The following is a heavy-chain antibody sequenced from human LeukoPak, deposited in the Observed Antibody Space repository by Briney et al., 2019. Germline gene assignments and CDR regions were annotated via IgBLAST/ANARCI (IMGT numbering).Heavy chain of an antibody. Sequence: ASVKVSCKASGYIFTSNDINWVRQATGQGPEWMGWMNPNSGNTGYAQKFQGRVTLTRNTSISTAYMELSSLRSEDTAVYYCATGDRSGSLYFDYWGQGTLVTVSS. V-gene: IGHV1-8*01. J-gene: IGHJ4*02. D-gene: IGHD1-26*01. CDR3: ATGDRSGSLYFDY. CDR1: GYIFTSND. CDR2: MNPNSGNT.